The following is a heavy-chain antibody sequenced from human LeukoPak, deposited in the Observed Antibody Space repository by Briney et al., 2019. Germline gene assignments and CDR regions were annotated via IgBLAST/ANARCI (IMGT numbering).Heavy chain of an antibody. V-gene: IGHV4-61*02. J-gene: IGHJ1*01. Sequence: PSETLSLTCTVSGGSISSGGYYWSWFRQPAGKGLEWIGRIYATGSTGYNPSLNSRVTISVDTSKNKLSLKVNAVVAADTAVYYCASRLFQVLSPYRGASLQPWGHGPRVILSS. CDR3: ASRLFQVLSPYRGASLQP. CDR1: GGSISSGGYY. CDR2: IYATGST. D-gene: IGHD3-10*02.